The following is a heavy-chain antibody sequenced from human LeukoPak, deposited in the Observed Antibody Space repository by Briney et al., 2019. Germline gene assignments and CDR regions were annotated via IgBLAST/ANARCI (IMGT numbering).Heavy chain of an antibody. V-gene: IGHV3-9*03. Sequence: PGGSLRLSCVASVFSVGSNYMSWVRQAPGKGLEWVSGISWNSGNIGYADSVKGRFTISRDNAKNSLYLQMNRLRAEDMALYYCAKDISSIVGSTRGFDYWGQGTLVTVSS. J-gene: IGHJ4*02. D-gene: IGHD1-26*01. CDR3: AKDISSIVGSTRGFDY. CDR1: VFSVGSNY. CDR2: ISWNSGNI.